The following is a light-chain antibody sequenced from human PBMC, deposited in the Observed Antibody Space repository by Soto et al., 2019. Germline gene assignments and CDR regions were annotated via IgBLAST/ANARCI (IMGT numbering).Light chain of an antibody. CDR2: DAS. J-gene: IGKJ4*01. V-gene: IGKV3-15*01. CDR1: QSVSSN. Sequence: EIVMTQSPATLSVSPGERATLSCRASQSVSSNVAWYQQKPGQAPRLLIYDASTRATGIPARFSGSGSGTEFTLTISSLQYEDFAVYYCQQYNKFPRLTFGGGTKVEIK. CDR3: QQYNKFPRLT.